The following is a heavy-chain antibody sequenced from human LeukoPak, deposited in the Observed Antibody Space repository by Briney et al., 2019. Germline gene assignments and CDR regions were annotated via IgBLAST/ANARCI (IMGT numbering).Heavy chain of an antibody. CDR1: GGSISSSSYY. Sequence: MASETLSLTCTVSGGSISSSSYYWGWIRQPPGKGLEWIGSIYYSGSTYYNPSLKSRVTISVDTSKNQFSLKLSSVTAADTAVYYCARHEISRQYYDILTGYYPIDYWGQGTLVTVSS. D-gene: IGHD3-9*01. CDR3: ARHEISRQYYDILTGYYPIDY. CDR2: IYYSGST. V-gene: IGHV4-39*01. J-gene: IGHJ4*02.